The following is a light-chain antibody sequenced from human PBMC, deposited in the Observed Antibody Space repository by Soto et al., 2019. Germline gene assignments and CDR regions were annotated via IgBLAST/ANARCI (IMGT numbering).Light chain of an antibody. CDR3: SSYTSSSTPPYV. Sequence: QSALTQPASVSGSPGQSITISCTGTSSDVGGYNYVSWYQQHPGKAPKLMIYEVSNRPSGVSNRFSGSKSGNTASLTISGLQAEDEADYYYSSYTSSSTPPYVFGTGTKVTVL. CDR2: EVS. V-gene: IGLV2-14*01. CDR1: SSDVGGYNY. J-gene: IGLJ1*01.